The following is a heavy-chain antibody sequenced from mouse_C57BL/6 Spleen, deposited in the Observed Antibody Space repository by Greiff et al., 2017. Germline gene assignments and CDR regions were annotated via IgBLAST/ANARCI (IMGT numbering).Heavy chain of an antibody. V-gene: IGHV1-22*01. Sequence: EVKLMESGPELVKPGASVKMSCKASGYKFTDYNMHWVKQSHGKSLEWIGYINPNNGGTSYNQKFKGKATLTVNKSSSTAYMELRSLTSEDSAVYYCARRAGSNAMDYWGQGTSGTVSS. D-gene: IGHD1-1*01. CDR1: GYKFTDYN. J-gene: IGHJ4*01. CDR3: ARRAGSNAMDY. CDR2: INPNNGGT.